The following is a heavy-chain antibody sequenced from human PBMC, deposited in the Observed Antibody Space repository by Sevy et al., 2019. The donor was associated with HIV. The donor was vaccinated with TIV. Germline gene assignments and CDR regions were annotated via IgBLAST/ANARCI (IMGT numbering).Heavy chain of an antibody. CDR3: TRARGSSGWDAFHI. V-gene: IGHV1-46*03. D-gene: IGHD6-19*01. Sequence: ASVKVSCKASGYTFTNYYIHWVRQAPGQGLEWMGIINPIGGSTSYAQKFQGRVTMTRDTSTSTLYMELSSLRFDDTAVYYCTRARGSSGWDAFHIWGQGTMVTVSS. CDR1: GYTFTNYY. J-gene: IGHJ3*02. CDR2: INPIGGST.